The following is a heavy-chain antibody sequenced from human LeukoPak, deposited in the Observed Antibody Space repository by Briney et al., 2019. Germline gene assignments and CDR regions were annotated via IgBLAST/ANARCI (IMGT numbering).Heavy chain of an antibody. CDR3: ARDRGPYGFFDY. CDR1: GFTFSSYA. Sequence: SGGSLRLSCAASGFTFSSYAMSWVRQAPGKGLEWVAYIKQDGSEKYYVDSVRGRFTISRDNAKNSLWLQMDSLRTDDTAVYYCARDRGPYGFFDYWGQGTLVTVSS. J-gene: IGHJ4*02. V-gene: IGHV3-7*01. CDR2: IKQDGSEK. D-gene: IGHD4-17*01.